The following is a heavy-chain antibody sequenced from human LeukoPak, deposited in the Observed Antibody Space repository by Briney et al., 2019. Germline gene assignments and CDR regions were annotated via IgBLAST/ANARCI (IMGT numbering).Heavy chain of an antibody. V-gene: IGHV3-74*01. J-gene: IGHJ4*02. D-gene: IGHD3-10*01. CDR2: INTDGSIT. CDR3: ARDGELRGVRVDFDY. CDR1: GFTFSDYW. Sequence: GGSLRLSCAASGFTFSDYWIHWVRQAPGKGLVWVSRINTDGSITNYADSVKGRFSISRDNAKNTLYLQMNSLRAEDTAVYYCARDGELRGVRVDFDYWGQGTLVTVSS.